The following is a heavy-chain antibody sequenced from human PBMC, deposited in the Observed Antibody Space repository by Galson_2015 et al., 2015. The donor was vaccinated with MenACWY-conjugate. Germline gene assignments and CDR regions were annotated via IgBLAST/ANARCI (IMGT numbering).Heavy chain of an antibody. CDR2: IYSGGST. V-gene: IGHV3-53*01. D-gene: IGHD2-2*01. CDR3: ALDTHSSSRNDH. J-gene: IGHJ4*02. Sequence: SLRLSCAASGFSISSTYMCWVRQAPGGGLEWVSIIYSGGSTYYADSVKGRFTISRDDSKNTLYLQMNSLRAEDTALYYCALDTHSSSRNDHWGQGTLVTVSS. CDR1: GFSISSTY.